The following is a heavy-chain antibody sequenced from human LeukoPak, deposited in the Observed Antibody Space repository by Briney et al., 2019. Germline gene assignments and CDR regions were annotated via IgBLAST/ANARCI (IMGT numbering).Heavy chain of an antibody. CDR1: GGSFSGYY. CDR3: ARGITMVRGVIGPYYYYYGMDV. J-gene: IGHJ6*02. Sequence: SETLSLTCAVYGGSFSGYYWSWIRQPPGKGLEWIGEINHSGSTNYNPSLKSRVTISADTSKNQFSMKLSSVTAADTAVYYCARGITMVRGVIGPYYYYYGMDVWGQGTTVTVSS. CDR2: INHSGST. V-gene: IGHV4-34*01. D-gene: IGHD3-10*01.